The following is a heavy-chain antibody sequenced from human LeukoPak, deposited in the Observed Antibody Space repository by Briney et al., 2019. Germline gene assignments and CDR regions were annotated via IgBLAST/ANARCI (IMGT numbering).Heavy chain of an antibody. J-gene: IGHJ3*02. CDR1: GFTFSSYG. CDR3: AGPRGGSYRSILAFDI. V-gene: IGHV3-23*01. Sequence: PGGSLRLSCAASGFTFSSYGMSWVRQAPGKGLEWVSAISGSGGSTYYADSVKGRFTTSRDNSKNTLYLQMNSLRAEDTAVYYCAGPRGGSYRSILAFDIWGQGTMVTVSS. D-gene: IGHD3-16*02. CDR2: ISGSGGST.